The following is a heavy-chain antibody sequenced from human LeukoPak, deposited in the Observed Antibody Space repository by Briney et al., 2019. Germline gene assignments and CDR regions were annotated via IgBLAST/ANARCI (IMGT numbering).Heavy chain of an antibody. V-gene: IGHV4-34*01. D-gene: IGHD3-10*01. CDR2: INHSGST. J-gene: IGHJ6*04. CDR3: ARGPRSPYYYGSGRMD. CDR1: GGSFSGYY. Sequence: SETPSLTCADYGGSFSGYYWSLIRQPPGKGLEWIGEINHSGSTNYNPSLKSRVTISVDTSKNQFSLKLSSVAAADTAVYYCARGPRSPYYYGSGRMDWGKGTTVTVSS.